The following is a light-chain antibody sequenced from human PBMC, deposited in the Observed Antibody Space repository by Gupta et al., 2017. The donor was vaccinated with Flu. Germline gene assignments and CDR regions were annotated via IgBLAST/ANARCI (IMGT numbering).Light chain of an antibody. V-gene: IGKV1-39*01. J-gene: IGKJ1*01. CDR2: DAS. CDR3: QQSYSNPWT. Sequence: GDSITITCRASQTINSCLNWYQQKLGKAPKHLIYDASSVKSGVPSRFSGSGAGTEFTLSISTLQPEDFATYYCQQSYSNPWTFGQGTKVEI. CDR1: QTINSC.